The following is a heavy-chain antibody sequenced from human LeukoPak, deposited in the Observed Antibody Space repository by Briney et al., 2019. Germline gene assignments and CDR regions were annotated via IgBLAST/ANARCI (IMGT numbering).Heavy chain of an antibody. V-gene: IGHV3-23*01. CDR1: GFTFTTNA. J-gene: IGHJ3*02. CDR3: ARVEAAYDAFDI. CDR2: ISGRTGAT. Sequence: HPGGSLRLSCAASGFTFTTNAMSWVRQAPGKGLEWVSAISGRTGATYYADSVKGRFTISRDNSKNTVYLQMNSLRAEDTAVYYCARVEAAYDAFDIWGQGTMVTVSS. D-gene: IGHD6-25*01.